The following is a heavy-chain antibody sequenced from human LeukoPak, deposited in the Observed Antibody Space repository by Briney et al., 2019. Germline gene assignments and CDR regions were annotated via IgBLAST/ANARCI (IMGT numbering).Heavy chain of an antibody. Sequence: GGSLRLSCAASGFTFSSHAIHWLRQAPGKGLEWLAVISYDGSNKYYADSVKGRFTISRDNSKNTLYLQMNSLRAEDTAVYYCASHSSGYWYYFDYWGQGTLVTVSS. V-gene: IGHV3-30*04. D-gene: IGHD3-22*01. CDR1: GFTFSSHA. CDR2: ISYDGSNK. J-gene: IGHJ4*02. CDR3: ASHSSGYWYYFDY.